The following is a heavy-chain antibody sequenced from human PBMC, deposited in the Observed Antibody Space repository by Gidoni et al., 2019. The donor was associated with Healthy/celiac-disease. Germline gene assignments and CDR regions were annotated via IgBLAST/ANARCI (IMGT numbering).Heavy chain of an antibody. CDR2: ISYDGSNK. D-gene: IGHD6-19*01. Sequence: QVQLVESGGGVVQPGRSLRLSCAASGFPFSSYAMHWVRQAPGKGLEWVAVISYDGSNKYYADSVKGRFTISRDNSKNTLYLQMNSLRAEDTAVYYCEFQGAVAGTGWFDPWGQGTLVTVSS. J-gene: IGHJ5*02. CDR1: GFPFSSYA. CDR3: EFQGAVAGTGWFDP. V-gene: IGHV3-30-3*01.